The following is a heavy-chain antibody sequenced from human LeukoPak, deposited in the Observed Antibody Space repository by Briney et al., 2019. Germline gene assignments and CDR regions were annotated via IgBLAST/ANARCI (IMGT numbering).Heavy chain of an antibody. CDR2: IRQDGTEK. CDR3: ARGRAVADY. Sequence: GGSLRLSCAASGLSFNIYWMTWVRQAPGKGLEWVANIRQDGTEKYYVDSVKGRFTISRDNAKNSLYLQMNSLRAEDTAVYYCARGRAVADYWGQGTLVTVSS. D-gene: IGHD6-19*01. CDR1: GLSFNIYW. V-gene: IGHV3-7*01. J-gene: IGHJ4*02.